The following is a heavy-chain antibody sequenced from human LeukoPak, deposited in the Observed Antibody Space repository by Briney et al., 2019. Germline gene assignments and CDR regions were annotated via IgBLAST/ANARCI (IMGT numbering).Heavy chain of an antibody. J-gene: IGHJ3*02. CDR1: GYTFTSYG. CDR3: ARGSDRDAFDI. Sequence: ASVTVSCTASGYTFTSYGISWVRQAPGQGLEWMGWINPNSGGTNYAQKFQGWVTMTRDTSISTAYMELSRLRSDDTAVYYCARGSDRDAFDIWGQGTMVTVSS. CDR2: INPNSGGT. D-gene: IGHD2-15*01. V-gene: IGHV1-2*04.